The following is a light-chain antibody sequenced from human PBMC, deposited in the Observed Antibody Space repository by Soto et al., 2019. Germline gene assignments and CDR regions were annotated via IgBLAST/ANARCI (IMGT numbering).Light chain of an antibody. Sequence: QSVLTQPPSVSDAPRQRGTISCSGSSSNIGNNAVNWYQQLPGKAPKLLIYYDDLLPSGVSDRFSGSKSGTSASLAISGLQSEDEADYYCAAWDDSLNGHVFGGGTKVTVL. CDR3: AAWDDSLNGHV. CDR1: SSNIGNNA. J-gene: IGLJ2*01. CDR2: YDD. V-gene: IGLV1-36*01.